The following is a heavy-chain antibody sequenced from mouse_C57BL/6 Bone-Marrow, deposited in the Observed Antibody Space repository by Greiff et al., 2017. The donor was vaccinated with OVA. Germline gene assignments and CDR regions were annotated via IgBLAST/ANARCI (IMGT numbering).Heavy chain of an antibody. V-gene: IGHV1-72*01. CDR3: ASHYYGSSYDWYFDV. CDR1: GYTFTSYW. Sequence: QVQLQQPGAELVKPGASVKLSCKASGYTFTSYWMHWVKQRPGRGLEWIGRIDPNSGGTKYNEKFKSKATLTVDKPSSTAYMQLSSLTSEDSAVYYCASHYYGSSYDWYFDVWGTGTTVTVSS. J-gene: IGHJ1*03. CDR2: IDPNSGGT. D-gene: IGHD1-1*01.